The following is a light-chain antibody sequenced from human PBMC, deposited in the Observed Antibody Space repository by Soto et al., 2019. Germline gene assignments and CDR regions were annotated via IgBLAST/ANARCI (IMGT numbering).Light chain of an antibody. Sequence: EIVMTQSPATLSVSPGERATLTCRASQSVSSNLAWYQQKPGQAPRLLIYGASTRATGIPARFSGSGSGTEFTLTISSLQSEDFAVYYCLQYNNWPWTFGQGTNVEIQ. CDR3: LQYNNWPWT. CDR2: GAS. CDR1: QSVSSN. V-gene: IGKV3-15*01. J-gene: IGKJ1*01.